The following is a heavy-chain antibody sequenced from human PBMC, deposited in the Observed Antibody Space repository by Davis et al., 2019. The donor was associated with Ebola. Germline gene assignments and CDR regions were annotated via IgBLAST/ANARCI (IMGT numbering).Heavy chain of an antibody. CDR2: IRSKANSYAT. J-gene: IGHJ4*02. D-gene: IGHD2-8*02. CDR3: TTAPHCTGGVCYFQYFDY. CDR1: GFTFSGSA. Sequence: GESLKISCAASGFTFSGSAMHWVRQASGKGLEWVGRIRSKANSYATAYAASVKGRFTISRDDSKNTAYLQMNSLKIEDTAVYYCTTAPHCTGGVCYFQYFDYWGQGTLVTVSS. V-gene: IGHV3-73*01.